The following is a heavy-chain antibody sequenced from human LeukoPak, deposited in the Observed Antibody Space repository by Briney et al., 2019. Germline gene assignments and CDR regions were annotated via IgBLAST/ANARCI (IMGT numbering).Heavy chain of an antibody. J-gene: IGHJ3*02. CDR3: ARDVWGATSEVGAFDI. D-gene: IGHD1-26*01. CDR1: GFTFSSYS. V-gene: IGHV3-48*01. CDR2: ISSSSSTI. Sequence: PGGSLRLSCAASGFTFSSYSMNWVRQAPGKGLEWVSYISSSSSTIYYADSVKGRFTISRDNAKNSLYLQMNSLRAEDTAVYYCARDVWGATSEVGAFDIWGQGTMVTVSS.